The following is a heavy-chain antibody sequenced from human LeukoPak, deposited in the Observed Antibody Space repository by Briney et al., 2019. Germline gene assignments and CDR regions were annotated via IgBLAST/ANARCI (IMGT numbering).Heavy chain of an antibody. Sequence: PSETLSLTCTVSGYSISSGYYWGWIRQPPGKGLEWTGSIDHSGSTYYNPSLKSRITISVDTSKNQFSLKLSSVTAAVTAVYYCARGRGSGYTYYWGQGTLVTVSS. CDR2: IDHSGST. J-gene: IGHJ4*02. D-gene: IGHD3-22*01. CDR3: ARGRGSGYTYY. V-gene: IGHV4-38-2*02. CDR1: GYSISSGYY.